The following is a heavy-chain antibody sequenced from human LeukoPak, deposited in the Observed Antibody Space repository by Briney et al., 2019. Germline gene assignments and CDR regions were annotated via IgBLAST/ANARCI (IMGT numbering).Heavy chain of an antibody. D-gene: IGHD1-14*01. CDR1: GGSISSSSYY. J-gene: IGHJ6*03. CDR3: NRYGRRYYYMDV. CDR2: IYYSGST. Sequence: SETLSLTCTVSGGSISSSSYYWGWIRQPPGKGLEWIGSIYYSGSTYYNPSLKSRVTISVDTSKNQFSLKLSSVTAADTAVYYCNRYGRRYYYMDVWGKGTTVTVSS. V-gene: IGHV4-39*01.